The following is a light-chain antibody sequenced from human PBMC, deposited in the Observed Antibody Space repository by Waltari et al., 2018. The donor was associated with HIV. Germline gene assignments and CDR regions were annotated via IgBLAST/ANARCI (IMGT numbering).Light chain of an antibody. CDR2: RNS. V-gene: IGLV1-44*01. CDR1: SLTIGGST. J-gene: IGLJ1*01. CDR3: AAWDDSLNGYV. Sequence: QSVLTQPPSASATPGHRVTISCSVRSLTIGGSTVKSFQHLPATAPKLLIFRNSQRPSGVPDRFSASKSGTSASLAISGLQSEDEADYYCAAWDDSLNGYVFGTGTRVTVL.